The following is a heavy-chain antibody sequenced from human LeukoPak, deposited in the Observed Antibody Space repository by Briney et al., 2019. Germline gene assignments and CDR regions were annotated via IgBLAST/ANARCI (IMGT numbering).Heavy chain of an antibody. J-gene: IGHJ6*02. CDR1: GFTFSSYD. D-gene: IGHD6-19*01. Sequence: GGSLRLSCAASGFTFSSYDMHWVRQATGKGLEWVSAIGTAGDTYYPGSVKGRFTISRENAKNSLYLQMDSLRAGDTAVYYCARASPFGHSGWDAAPYYGMDVWGQGTTVTVSS. CDR2: IGTAGDT. V-gene: IGHV3-13*01. CDR3: ARASPFGHSGWDAAPYYGMDV.